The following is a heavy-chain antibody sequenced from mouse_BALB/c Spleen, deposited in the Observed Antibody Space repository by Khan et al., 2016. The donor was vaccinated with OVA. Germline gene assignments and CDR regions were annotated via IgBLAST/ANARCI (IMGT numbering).Heavy chain of an antibody. CDR1: GYTFTDYN. V-gene: IGHV1S29*02. D-gene: IGHD2-4*01. Sequence: EVQLQESGPELVKPGASGKISCKASGYTFTDYNMHWVKQSHGKSLEWIGYIYPSHGGIGYNQKFKNKATLTVDNSSTTAYMELRSLTSEDSAVYYCARSRGPGYDYCFDYWGQGTTLTVSS. CDR2: IYPSHGGI. J-gene: IGHJ2*01. CDR3: ARSRGPGYDYCFDY.